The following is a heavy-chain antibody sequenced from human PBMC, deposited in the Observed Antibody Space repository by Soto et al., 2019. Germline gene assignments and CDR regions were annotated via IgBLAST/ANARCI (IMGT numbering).Heavy chain of an antibody. CDR1: GGTFSSYA. Sequence: ASVKVSCKASGGTFSSYAISWVRQAPGQGLEWMGGIIPIFGTANYAQKFQGRVTITADESTSTAYMELSSLRSEDTAVYYCARDSKDEYSSSSAGWYFDYWGQGTLVTVSS. V-gene: IGHV1-69*13. CDR3: ARDSKDEYSSSSAGWYFDY. CDR2: IIPIFGTA. J-gene: IGHJ4*02. D-gene: IGHD6-6*01.